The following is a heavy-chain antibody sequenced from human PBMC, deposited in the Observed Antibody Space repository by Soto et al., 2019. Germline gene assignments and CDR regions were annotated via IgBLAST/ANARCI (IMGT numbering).Heavy chain of an antibody. CDR3: ARLYGSRGPFDY. CDR2: IKHRGST. D-gene: IGHD6-13*01. V-gene: IGHV4-34*01. CDR1: GGSFSGYY. Sequence: QVQLQQWGAGLLKPSETLSLTCAVYGGSFSGYYWSWIRQPPGKGLEWIGEIKHRGSTNYNPSLKSRVTISVETSKNQFSLKLSSVTAADTAVYYCARLYGSRGPFDYWGQGTLVTVSS. J-gene: IGHJ4*02.